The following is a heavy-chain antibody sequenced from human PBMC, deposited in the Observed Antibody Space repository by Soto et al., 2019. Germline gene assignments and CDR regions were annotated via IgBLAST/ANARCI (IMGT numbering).Heavy chain of an antibody. CDR3: ARASRWRGFGEFFNYYYYGMDV. Sequence: SETLSLTCTVSGGSISSSSYYWGWIRQPPGKGLEWIGSIYYSGSTNYNPSLKSRVTISVDTSKNQFSLKLSSVTAADTAVYYCARASRWRGFGEFFNYYYYGMDVWGQGTTVTVSS. V-gene: IGHV4-39*07. CDR2: IYYSGST. J-gene: IGHJ6*02. D-gene: IGHD3-10*01. CDR1: GGSISSSSYY.